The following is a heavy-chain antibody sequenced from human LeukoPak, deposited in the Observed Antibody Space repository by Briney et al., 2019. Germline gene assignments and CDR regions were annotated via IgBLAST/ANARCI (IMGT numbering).Heavy chain of an antibody. CDR1: GFSFSTYW. V-gene: IGHV3-74*01. Sequence: GGSLRLSCSASGFSFSTYWMHWVRQAPGLGLEWVSRISGDGSAREYADSVKGRFTISRDNARSTLYLQMNSLRVDDTAMYYCAGYSSGWFFDYWGQGNLVTVSS. D-gene: IGHD6-19*01. CDR2: ISGDGSAR. CDR3: AGYSSGWFFDY. J-gene: IGHJ4*02.